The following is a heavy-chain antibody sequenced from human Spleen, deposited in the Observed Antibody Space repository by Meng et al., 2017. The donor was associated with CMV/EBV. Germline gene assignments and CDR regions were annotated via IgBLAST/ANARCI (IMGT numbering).Heavy chain of an antibody. CDR3: ARGPGRSDY. V-gene: IGHV4-39*07. D-gene: IGHD7-27*01. CDR1: GGSVSSGSYY. J-gene: IGHJ4*02. Sequence: SETLSLTCTVSGGSVSSGSYYWSWIRQPPGKGLEWIGSIYYRGSTQYNPSLKSRVTISIDTSKNQFSLKLSSVTAADTAVYYCARGPGRSDYWGQGTLVTVSS. CDR2: IYYRGST.